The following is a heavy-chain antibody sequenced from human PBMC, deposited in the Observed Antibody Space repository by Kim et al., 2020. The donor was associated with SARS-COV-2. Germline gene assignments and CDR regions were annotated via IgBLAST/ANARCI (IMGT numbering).Heavy chain of an antibody. CDR2: INHSGST. CDR1: GGSFSGYY. J-gene: IGHJ4*02. Sequence: SETLSLTCAVYGGSFSGYYWSWIRQPPGKGLEWIGEINHSGSTNYNPSLKSRVTISVDTSKNQFSLKLSSVTAADTAVYYCARGRSGTAMYYFDYWGQGTLVTVSS. D-gene: IGHD1-26*01. V-gene: IGHV4-34*01. CDR3: ARGRSGTAMYYFDY.